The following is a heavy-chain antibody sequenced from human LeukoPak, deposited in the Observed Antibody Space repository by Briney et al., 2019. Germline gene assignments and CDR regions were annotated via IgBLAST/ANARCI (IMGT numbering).Heavy chain of an antibody. V-gene: IGHV1-18*01. CDR3: ARVRASIAAAGTGYFDL. J-gene: IGHJ2*01. D-gene: IGHD6-13*01. Sequence: ASVKVSCKASGYTFTSYGISWVRQAPGQGLEWMGWISAYNGNTNYAQKLQGRATMTTDTSTSTAYMELRSLRSDDTAVYYCARVRASIAAAGTGYFDLWGRGTLVTVSS. CDR1: GYTFTSYG. CDR2: ISAYNGNT.